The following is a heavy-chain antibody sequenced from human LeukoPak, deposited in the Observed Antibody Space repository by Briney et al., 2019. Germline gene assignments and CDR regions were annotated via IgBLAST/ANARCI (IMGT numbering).Heavy chain of an antibody. CDR2: IKQDGSEK. V-gene: IGHV3-7*01. Sequence: GGSLRLSCAASGFTFSSCWMSWVRQAPGKGLEWVANIKQDGSEKYYVDSVKGRFTISRDNAKNSLYLQMNSLRAEDTAVYYCARAGISGWAYYFDYWGQGTLVTVSS. CDR3: ARAGISGWAYYFDY. CDR1: GFTFSSCW. J-gene: IGHJ4*02. D-gene: IGHD3-3*02.